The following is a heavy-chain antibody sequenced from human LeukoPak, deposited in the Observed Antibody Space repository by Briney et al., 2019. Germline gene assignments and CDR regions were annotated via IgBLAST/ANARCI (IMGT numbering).Heavy chain of an antibody. CDR1: VFSFANYA. D-gene: IGHD4-11*01. CDR3: AKDVLMGSVSTVRSWIDT. CDR2: VSGGGGVT. Sequence: GGSLRLSCAASVFSFANYALTWVRQAPGKGLEWVSTVSGGGGVTYYAVCVKGRFTISRDNSKNKLYLQMNSLRAEETALYYCAKDVLMGSVSTVRSWIDTSGQGTLVTVSS. V-gene: IGHV3-23*01. J-gene: IGHJ5*02.